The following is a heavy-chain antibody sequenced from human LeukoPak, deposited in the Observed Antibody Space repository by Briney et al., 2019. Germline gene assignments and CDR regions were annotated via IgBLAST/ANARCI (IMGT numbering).Heavy chain of an antibody. Sequence: PSETLSLTRTVSGGSISSYYWSWIQQPPGKGLEWMGYIYYSGGTNFNPSLKSRVTISVDTSKHQFSLKLSSVTAADTAVYYCARLSSSWPNYYYYYMDVWGKGTTVTVSS. CDR3: ARLSSSWPNYYYYYMDV. CDR2: IYYSGGT. CDR1: GGSISSYY. V-gene: IGHV4-59*01. D-gene: IGHD6-13*01. J-gene: IGHJ6*03.